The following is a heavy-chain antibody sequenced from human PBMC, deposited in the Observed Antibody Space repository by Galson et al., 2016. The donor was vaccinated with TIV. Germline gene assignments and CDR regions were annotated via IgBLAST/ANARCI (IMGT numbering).Heavy chain of an antibody. D-gene: IGHD1-1*01. Sequence: SLRLSCADSGFTFGHYAVNWFRQAPGKGLEWVGFITSKTYGATTEYAASVKGRFTISRDDSRNIAYLQMNSLKTEDTAVYYCTRTAMGSTRNAFDIWGQGTVVTVSS. CDR1: GFTFGHYA. CDR3: TRTAMGSTRNAFDI. CDR2: ITSKTYGATT. J-gene: IGHJ3*02. V-gene: IGHV3-49*03.